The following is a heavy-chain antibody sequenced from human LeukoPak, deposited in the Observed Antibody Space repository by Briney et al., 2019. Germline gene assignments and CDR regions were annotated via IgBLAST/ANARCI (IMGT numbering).Heavy chain of an antibody. D-gene: IGHD3-10*01. Sequence: PGRSLSLSCAASGFPFSIYGMHWVRQAPGKGLEWVAIITFDGNSKSYADSVKGRFTVSRDNSKNTLYLQMSSLRTEDTAVYYCAKDLSYGSYSFDSWGQGALVTVSS. CDR1: GFPFSIYG. CDR2: ITFDGNSK. CDR3: AKDLSYGSYSFDS. V-gene: IGHV3-30*18. J-gene: IGHJ4*02.